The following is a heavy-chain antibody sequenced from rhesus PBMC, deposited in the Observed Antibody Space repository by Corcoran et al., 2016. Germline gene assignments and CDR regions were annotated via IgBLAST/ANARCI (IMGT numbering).Heavy chain of an antibody. J-gene: IGHJ3*01. V-gene: IGHV1-111*02. Sequence: EVQLVQSGAEVQKPGASVKISCKASGYTFTDYYLHWVRQAPGKGLEWMGRVYPEDGEAKHAQKFQDRVTITADTSTDTAYMELSSLRSEDTAVYYCATGGAAGNRVAGDAFDFWGQGLRVTVSS. CDR3: ATGGAAGNRVAGDAFDF. D-gene: IGHD6-31*01. CDR2: VYPEDGEA. CDR1: GYTFTDYY.